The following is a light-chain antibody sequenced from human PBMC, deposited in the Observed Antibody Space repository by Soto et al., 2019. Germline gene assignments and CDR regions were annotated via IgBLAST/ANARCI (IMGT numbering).Light chain of an antibody. CDR2: GAS. CDR3: QQFDDSVT. CDR1: QSVSSSY. Sequence: EIVLTQSPGTLSLSPGERATLSCMASQSVSSSYLAWYQQKPGQAPRLLIYGASSRATGIPDRFSGSGSGTDFTLTISRLEPEDSAVYYCQQFDDSVTFGQGTRLEIK. J-gene: IGKJ5*01. V-gene: IGKV3-20*01.